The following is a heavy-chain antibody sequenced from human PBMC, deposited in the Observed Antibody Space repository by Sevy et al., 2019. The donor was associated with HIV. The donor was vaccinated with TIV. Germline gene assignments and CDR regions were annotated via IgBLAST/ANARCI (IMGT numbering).Heavy chain of an antibody. CDR1: GDTFTNNY. V-gene: IGHV1-46*01. Sequence: ASVKVSCKASGDTFTNNYIHWVRQAPGQGLEWMGMVDPSAGNTTYAQKFQGRVTMTRDTSTGILYMDLSSLRSEDTDVYYCVRADPEQHFDSWGQGTLVTVSS. J-gene: IGHJ4*02. CDR2: VDPSAGNT. CDR3: VRADPEQHFDS.